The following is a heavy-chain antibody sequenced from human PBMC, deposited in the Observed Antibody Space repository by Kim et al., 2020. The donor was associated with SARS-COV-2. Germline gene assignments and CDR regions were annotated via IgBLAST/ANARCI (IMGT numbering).Heavy chain of an antibody. J-gene: IGHJ4*02. Sequence: SETLSLTCTVSGGSISSNTYYWGWIRQPPGKGLEWIGSVYYSGSTYYNPSLKSRVTISVDTSKNQFSLNLSSVTAADTAVYYCARVPIYPVRSDIIYCGQGTLVTVSS. D-gene: IGHD3-9*01. CDR3: ARVPIYPVRSDIIY. V-gene: IGHV4-39*07. CDR1: GGSISSNTYY. CDR2: VYYSGST.